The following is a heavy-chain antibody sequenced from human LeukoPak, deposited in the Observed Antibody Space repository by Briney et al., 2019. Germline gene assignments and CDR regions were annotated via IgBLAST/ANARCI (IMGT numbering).Heavy chain of an antibody. CDR3: ARHPSYYYGSGSYYNFPFDY. D-gene: IGHD3-10*01. CDR2: IYYSGST. J-gene: IGHJ4*02. CDR1: GGSISSYY. Sequence: SETLSLTCTVSGGSISSYYWSWIRQPPGKGLEWIGYIYYSGSTNYNPSLKSRVTISADTSKNQFSLKLSSVTAADTAVYYCARHPSYYYGSGSYYNFPFDYWGQGTLVTVSS. V-gene: IGHV4-59*01.